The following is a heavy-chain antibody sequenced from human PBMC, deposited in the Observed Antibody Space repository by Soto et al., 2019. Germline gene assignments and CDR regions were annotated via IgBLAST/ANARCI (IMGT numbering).Heavy chain of an antibody. CDR2: VSVPSGDT. CDR1: GYSFSSFG. Sequence: QVQLVQSGAEVKKPGASVKVSCKASGYSFSSFGISWVRQAPGQGLEWVGWVSVPSGDTSSAQNFQGRVTVTTDTSTSTAYMEVGSLRSDDTAVYYCVRRGAYCSGGTCYHFDYWGQGTLVTVSS. V-gene: IGHV1-18*01. CDR3: VRRGAYCSGGTCYHFDY. J-gene: IGHJ4*02. D-gene: IGHD2-15*01.